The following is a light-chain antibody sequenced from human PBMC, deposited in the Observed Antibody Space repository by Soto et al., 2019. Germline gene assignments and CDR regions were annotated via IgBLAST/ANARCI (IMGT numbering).Light chain of an antibody. J-gene: IGKJ1*01. CDR1: QNIRTN. Sequence: IVMTQSPATLSVSPGERATVSCRASQNIRTNLAWYQQKPGQVPRLLIYGASTRATGVPARFSGSGSGTDFTLTISRLEPEDFAVYYCQQYGSSPRTFGQGTKVDIK. CDR2: GAS. V-gene: IGKV3-15*01. CDR3: QQYGSSPRT.